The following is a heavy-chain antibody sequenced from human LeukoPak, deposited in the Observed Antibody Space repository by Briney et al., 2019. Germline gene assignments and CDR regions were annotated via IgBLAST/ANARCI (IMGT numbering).Heavy chain of an antibody. Sequence: GGSLRLSCVASGFSFSDSVMSWVRQAPGKGLEWVSGISASGGSTYYADSVKGRFTISRDNSKNTLYLQMNSLRAEDTALYYCAEDYVSDYWGQGTLVTVSS. V-gene: IGHV3-23*01. CDR3: AEDYVSDY. D-gene: IGHD3-16*01. J-gene: IGHJ4*02. CDR2: ISASGGST. CDR1: GFSFSDSV.